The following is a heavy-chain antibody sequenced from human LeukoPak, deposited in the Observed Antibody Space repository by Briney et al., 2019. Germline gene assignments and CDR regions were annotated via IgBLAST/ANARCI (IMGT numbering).Heavy chain of an antibody. CDR2: ISSSSSYI. Sequence: GGSLRLSCAASGFTLSSYTMNWVRQAPGKGLEWVSSISSSSSYIYYADSVKGRFTISRDNARNSLYLQMNSLRAEDTAVYYCARLSGYTSEGYFDYWGQGTLVTVSS. D-gene: IGHD3-22*01. V-gene: IGHV3-21*01. CDR3: ARLSGYTSEGYFDY. CDR1: GFTLSSYT. J-gene: IGHJ4*02.